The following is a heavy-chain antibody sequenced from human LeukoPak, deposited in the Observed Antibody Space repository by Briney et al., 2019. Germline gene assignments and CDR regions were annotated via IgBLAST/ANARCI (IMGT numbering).Heavy chain of an antibody. CDR3: ARVGALSSSWLLY. J-gene: IGHJ4*02. CDR1: GFTFSSYE. V-gene: IGHV3-48*03. CDR2: ISRSATTI. Sequence: GGSLRLSCAASGFTFSSYEMNWVRQAPGKGLEWVSSISRSATTIYYADSVKGRFTISRDNAKNSLYLQMNSLRAEDTAVYFCARVGALSSSWLLYRGQGTLVTVSS. D-gene: IGHD6-13*01.